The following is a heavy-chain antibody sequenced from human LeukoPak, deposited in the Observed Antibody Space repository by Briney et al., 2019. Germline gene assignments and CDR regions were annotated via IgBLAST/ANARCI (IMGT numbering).Heavy chain of an antibody. CDR1: GFTVSTNY. Sequence: GGSLRLSCAASGFTVSTNYMSWVRQAPGKGLEWVGRIKSKADGGTTDYAAPVKGRFTISRDDSKNTLYLQMNSLKTEDTAVYYCTTGLSSYGDYLDYWGPGTLVTVSS. V-gene: IGHV3-15*01. CDR3: TTGLSSYGDYLDY. D-gene: IGHD4-17*01. J-gene: IGHJ4*02. CDR2: IKSKADGGTT.